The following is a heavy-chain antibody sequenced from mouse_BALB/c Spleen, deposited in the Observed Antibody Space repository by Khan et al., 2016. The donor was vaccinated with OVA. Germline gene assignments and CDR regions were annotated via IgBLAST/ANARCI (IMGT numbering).Heavy chain of an antibody. CDR1: GFSLTSYG. D-gene: IGHD2-2*01. CDR3: AIIYYGYDWFAY. V-gene: IGHV2-3*01. J-gene: IGHJ3*01. CDR2: IWGDGGT. Sequence: QVQLKESGPGLVAPSQSLSITCTVSGFSLTSYGVSWVRQPPGQGLEWLGVIWGDGGTNYHSALISRLSISKDNSKSQVCLKLNGLQTDDTATYYCAIIYYGYDWFAYWGQGTLVTVSA.